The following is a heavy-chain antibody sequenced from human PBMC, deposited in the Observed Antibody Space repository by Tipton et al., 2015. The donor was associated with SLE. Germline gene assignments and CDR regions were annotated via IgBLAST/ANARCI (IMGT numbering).Heavy chain of an antibody. J-gene: IGHJ6*02. D-gene: IGHD6-19*01. Sequence: SLRLSCAASGFTVSSNYMSWVRQAPGKGLEWVSVIYSGGSTYYADSVKGRFTISRDNSKNTLYLQMNSLRAEDTAVYYCARSIAVAGTGLDVWGQGTTVTVSS. CDR2: IYSGGST. CDR1: GFTVSSNY. CDR3: ARSIAVAGTGLDV. V-gene: IGHV3-53*05.